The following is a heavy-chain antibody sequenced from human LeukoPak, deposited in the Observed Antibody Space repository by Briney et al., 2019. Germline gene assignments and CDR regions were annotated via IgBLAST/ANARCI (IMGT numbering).Heavy chain of an antibody. CDR3: ALMVRGARGLFDY. CDR1: GYTFTGYY. Sequence: ASVKVSCKASGYTFTGYYMHWVRQAPGQGLEWMGWINPNSGGTNYAQKFQGWVTMTRDTSISTAYMELSRLRSDDTAVYYCALMVRGARGLFDYWGQGTLVTVSS. V-gene: IGHV1-2*04. J-gene: IGHJ4*02. CDR2: INPNSGGT. D-gene: IGHD3-10*01.